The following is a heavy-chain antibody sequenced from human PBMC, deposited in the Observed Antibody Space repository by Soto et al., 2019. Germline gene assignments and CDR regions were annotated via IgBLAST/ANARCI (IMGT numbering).Heavy chain of an antibody. CDR3: AKEQKDSSTWSELNY. J-gene: IGHJ4*02. V-gene: IGHV3-23*01. Sequence: PGGSLRLSCAASGFTFSSYAMSWVRQAPGKGLEWVSAISGSGRSTYYADSVKGRFTISRDNSKNTLYLQMNSLRAEDTAVYYCAKEQKDSSTWSELNYWGQGTLVTVSS. D-gene: IGHD6-13*01. CDR1: GFTFSSYA. CDR2: ISGSGRST.